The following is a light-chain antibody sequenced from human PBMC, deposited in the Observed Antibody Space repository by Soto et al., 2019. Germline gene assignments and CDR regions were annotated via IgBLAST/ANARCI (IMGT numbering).Light chain of an antibody. CDR2: AAY. CDR1: QGISSY. V-gene: IGKV1-8*01. Sequence: AIRMTQSPSSLSASTGDRVTITCRAMQGISSYLACYQQKPWKAPKLLIYAAYTLQSGVPSRFSGSGSGTDFTLTISCLQSEDFATYYCQQYYSYPRTFGQGTKVEIK. CDR3: QQYYSYPRT. J-gene: IGKJ1*01.